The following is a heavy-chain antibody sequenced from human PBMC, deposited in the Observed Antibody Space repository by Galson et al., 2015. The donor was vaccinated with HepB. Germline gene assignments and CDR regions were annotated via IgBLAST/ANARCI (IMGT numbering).Heavy chain of an antibody. V-gene: IGHV3-33*06. Sequence: SLRLSCASSGFMFSTYGMHWVRQAPGKGLEWVAVIFYDGSNRYYAASVKGRFTISRDNSKNTLYLQMNSVRAEDTAVYYCAKSESFGEDVDVAFDPWGQGTLVIVSS. CDR2: IFYDGSNR. CDR1: GFMFSTYG. J-gene: IGHJ5*02. CDR3: AKSESFGEDVDVAFDP. D-gene: IGHD3-10*01.